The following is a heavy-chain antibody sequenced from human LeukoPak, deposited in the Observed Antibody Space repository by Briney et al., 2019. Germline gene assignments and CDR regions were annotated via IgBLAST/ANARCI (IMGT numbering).Heavy chain of an antibody. Sequence: ASVKVSCKVSGYTFTSYDINWVRQATGQGLEWLGWMNANSGNTGYAQKYQGRVTMTRNTVVSTAYMELSRLRSEATAVYYCARVRPKGRGSNRYYYYYYYMDVWGKGTTVTVSS. J-gene: IGHJ6*03. CDR1: GYTFTSYD. V-gene: IGHV1-8*01. D-gene: IGHD1-1*01. CDR3: ARVRPKGRGSNRYYYYYYYMDV. CDR2: MNANSGNT.